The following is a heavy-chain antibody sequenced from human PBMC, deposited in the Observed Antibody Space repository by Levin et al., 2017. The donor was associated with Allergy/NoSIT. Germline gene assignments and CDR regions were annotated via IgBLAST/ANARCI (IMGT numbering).Heavy chain of an antibody. D-gene: IGHD3-10*01. V-gene: IGHV3-30-3*01. Sequence: GESLKISCAASGFTLSTYAMYWVRQAPGKGLEWEAVISYEGSNKYYANSVKGRFTISKDNSKNTLYLQMNSLRTGDTAVYYCARDLGSGSDHWGQGTLVTVSS. J-gene: IGHJ4*02. CDR3: ARDLGSGSDH. CDR1: GFTLSTYA. CDR2: ISYEGSNK.